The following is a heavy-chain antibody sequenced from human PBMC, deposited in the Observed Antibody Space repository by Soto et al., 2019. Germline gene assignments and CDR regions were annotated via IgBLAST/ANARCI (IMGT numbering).Heavy chain of an antibody. CDR3: ATGGGWLPDT. V-gene: IGHV4-59*02. Sequence: QAQLHESGPGLVKPSETLSLSCTVSGASVNSNYWSWIRQSPGKGLEWIGYIDHRGTTNYNPSLKCRVTLRPDTPKNHFSLGLISVPAGTTASYYCATGGGWLPDTWGQGTLVTVSS. D-gene: IGHD5-12*01. J-gene: IGHJ4*02. CDR1: GASVNSNY. CDR2: IDHRGTT.